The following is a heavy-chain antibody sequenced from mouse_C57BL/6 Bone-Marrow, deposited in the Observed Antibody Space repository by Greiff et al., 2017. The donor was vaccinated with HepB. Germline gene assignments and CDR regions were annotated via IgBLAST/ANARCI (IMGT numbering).Heavy chain of an antibody. D-gene: IGHD1-1*02. CDR3: ARRGGSDFDY. CDR2: ISDGGSYT. CDR1: GFTFSSYA. J-gene: IGHJ2*01. V-gene: IGHV5-4*03. Sequence: EVKLMESGGGLVKPGGSLKLSCAASGFTFSSYAMSWVRQTPEKRLEWVATISDGGSYTYYPDNVKGRFTISRDNAKNNLYLQMSHLKSEDTAMYYCARRGGSDFDYWGQGTTLTVSS.